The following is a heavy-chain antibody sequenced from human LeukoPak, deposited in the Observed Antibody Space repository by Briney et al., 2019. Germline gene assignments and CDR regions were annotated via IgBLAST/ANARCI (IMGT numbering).Heavy chain of an antibody. V-gene: IGHV1-58*01. CDR2: IIVGSGAT. J-gene: IGHJ6*03. Sequence: APVKVSCKTSGFTFSTSAVQWVRQARGQRLEWIGWIIVGSGATNYAQSLQGRFTITRDMSTNTAYMELRSLRSDDTAVYYCARERGLGVVRGAARYYYYYMDVWGKGTTVTVSS. CDR3: ARERGLGVVRGAARYYYYYMDV. D-gene: IGHD3-10*01. CDR1: GFTFSTSA.